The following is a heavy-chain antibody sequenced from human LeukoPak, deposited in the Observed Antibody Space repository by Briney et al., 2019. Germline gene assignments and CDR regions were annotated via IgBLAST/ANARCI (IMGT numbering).Heavy chain of an antibody. V-gene: IGHV3-33*01. CDR1: GFTFSSYG. J-gene: IGHJ3*02. CDR3: ARDSGDIVVVPAVGLGAFDI. CDR2: IWYDGSNK. Sequence: GGSLRLSCAASGFTFSSYGMHWVRQAPGKGLEWVAVIWYDGSNKYYADSVKGRFTISRDNSKNTLYLQMNSLRAEDTAVHYCARDSGDIVVVPAVGLGAFDIWGQGTMVTVSS. D-gene: IGHD2-2*01.